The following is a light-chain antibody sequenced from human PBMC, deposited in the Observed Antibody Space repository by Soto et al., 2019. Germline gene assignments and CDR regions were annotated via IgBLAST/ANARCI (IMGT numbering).Light chain of an antibody. CDR2: EVS. CDR3: FSFTTDWTHV. V-gene: IGLV2-14*01. CDR1: SSDVGAYNY. J-gene: IGLJ1*01. Sequence: QSALTQPASVSGSPGQSITISCTGTSSDVGAYNYVSWFQQHPGKAPTLIISEVSNRPSGVSNRISGSKSGNAASLTISGLQAEDEADYFCFSFTTDWTHVFGTGTKVTVL.